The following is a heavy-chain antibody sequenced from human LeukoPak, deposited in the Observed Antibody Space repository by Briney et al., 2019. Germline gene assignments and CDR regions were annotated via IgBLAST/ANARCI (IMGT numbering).Heavy chain of an antibody. CDR1: GFTFRSYS. J-gene: IGHJ4*03. CDR2: ISGSGSPT. CDR3: ARDSKFSFDY. V-gene: IGHV3-48*04. Sequence: PGGSLRLSCAASGFTFRSYSMNWVRQAPGKGLEWISYISGSGSPTSYADSMKGRLTISRDNAKNSLYLQVNSLRAGDTAVYYCARDSKFSFDYWGQGTTVTVSS.